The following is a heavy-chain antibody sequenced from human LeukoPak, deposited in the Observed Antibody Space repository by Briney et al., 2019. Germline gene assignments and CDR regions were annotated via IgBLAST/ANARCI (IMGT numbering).Heavy chain of an antibody. CDR1: GFTFSSYA. CDR3: AGGLPTPLTIFGGPDPNQNPFDY. V-gene: IGHV3-30*01. J-gene: IGHJ4*02. Sequence: GRSLRLSCAASGFTFSSYAMHWVRQAPGKGLEWVAVISYDGSNKYYADSVKGRFTISRDNSKNTLYLQMNSLRAEDTAVYYCAGGLPTPLTIFGGPDPNQNPFDYWGQGTLVTVSS. CDR2: ISYDGSNK. D-gene: IGHD3-3*01.